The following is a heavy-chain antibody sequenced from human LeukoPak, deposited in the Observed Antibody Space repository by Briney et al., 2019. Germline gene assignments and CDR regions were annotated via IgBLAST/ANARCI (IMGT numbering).Heavy chain of an antibody. V-gene: IGHV4-59*01. CDR2: IYYSGST. D-gene: IGHD6-19*01. CDR3: ASLIAVAGTFDY. CDR1: GGSISSYY. J-gene: IGHJ4*02. Sequence: SETLSLTCTASGGSISSYYWSWIRQPPGKGLEWIGYIYYSGSTNYNPSLKSRVTISVDTSKNQFSLKLSSVTAADTAVYYCASLIAVAGTFDYWGQGTLVTVSS.